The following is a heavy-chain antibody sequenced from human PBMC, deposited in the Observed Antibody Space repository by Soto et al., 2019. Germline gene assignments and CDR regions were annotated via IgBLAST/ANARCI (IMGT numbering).Heavy chain of an antibody. Sequence: QVQLVESGGGVVQPGRSLRLSCAASGFTFSSYGMLWVRQAPGKGLEWVAVISYDGSKKYYGDSVKGRLTISRNNSNKTLDLPMNSLRAADTVVYYCVKDQSLIQLWFDPEAFDIWGQGTMVTVPS. V-gene: IGHV3-30*18. CDR2: ISYDGSKK. CDR3: VKDQSLIQLWFDPEAFDI. J-gene: IGHJ3*02. D-gene: IGHD5-18*01. CDR1: GFTFSSYG.